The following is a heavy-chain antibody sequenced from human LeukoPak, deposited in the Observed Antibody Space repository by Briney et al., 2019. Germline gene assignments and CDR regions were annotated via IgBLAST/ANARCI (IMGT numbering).Heavy chain of an antibody. CDR2: NKPNGGGP. CDR3: ATGLFSYYYGSGA. CDR1: GNIFTGYY. J-gene: IGHJ4*02. D-gene: IGHD3-10*01. Sequence: ASVKVSCKASGNIFTGYYLHWVRQAPGQGLEWMGWNKPNGGGPKYAPKFQGRVTMTRDTSINTVYMELSRLRSDDTAVYYCATGLFSYYYGSGAWGQGTLVTVSS. V-gene: IGHV1-2*02.